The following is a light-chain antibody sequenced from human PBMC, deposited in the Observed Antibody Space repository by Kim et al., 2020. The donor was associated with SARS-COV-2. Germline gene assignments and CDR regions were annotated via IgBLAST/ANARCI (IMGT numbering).Light chain of an antibody. V-gene: IGLV1-47*01. J-gene: IGLJ3*02. Sequence: PGQRVTISCSGSSSNIGSNYVYWYQQLPGTAPKLLIYRNNQRPSGVPDRFSGSKSGTSASLAISGLRSEDEADYYCAAWDDSLGWVFGGGTQLTVL. CDR1: SSNIGSNY. CDR2: RNN. CDR3: AAWDDSLGWV.